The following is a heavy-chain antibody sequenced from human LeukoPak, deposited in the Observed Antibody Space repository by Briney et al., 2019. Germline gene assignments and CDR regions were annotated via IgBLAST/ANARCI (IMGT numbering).Heavy chain of an antibody. CDR3: ARGFASHYGY. CDR2: TYYRYKWYT. V-gene: IGHV6-1*01. CDR1: GDSVSSNSAA. D-gene: IGHD1-26*01. J-gene: IGHJ4*02. Sequence: SQTLSLNCAISGDSVSSNSAAWNWIRQSPSRGLEWLGRTYYRYKWYTDYAVSVKSRIPINPDTSKNQFSLQLNSVTPEDTAVYYCARGFASHYGYWGQGTLVTVSS.